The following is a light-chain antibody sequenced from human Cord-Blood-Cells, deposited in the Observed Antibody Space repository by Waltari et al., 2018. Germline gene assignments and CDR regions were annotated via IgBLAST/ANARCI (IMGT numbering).Light chain of an antibody. CDR2: DVS. V-gene: IGLV2-14*01. Sequence: QSALPQPASVSGSPGQSITISCTGTSSDVGGYNYVSWYQQHPGIAPKLMIYDVSIRPSGVSKRCSCSKSVNTASLTISGLQAEDDADYYCSSYTSISTLFGTGTKVTVL. J-gene: IGLJ1*01. CDR3: SSYTSISTL. CDR1: SSDVGGYNY.